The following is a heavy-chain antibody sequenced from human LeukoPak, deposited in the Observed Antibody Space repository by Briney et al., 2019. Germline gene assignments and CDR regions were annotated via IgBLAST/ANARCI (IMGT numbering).Heavy chain of an antibody. D-gene: IGHD3-22*01. Sequence: LGGSLRLSCAASGFTFSSYSMNWVRQAPGKGLEWVSSISSSSSYIYYADSVKGRFTISRDNAKNSLYLQMNSLRAEDTAVYYCARDGLYYYDSSGYPDPHNWFDPWGQGTLVTVSS. CDR1: GFTFSSYS. V-gene: IGHV3-21*01. J-gene: IGHJ5*02. CDR3: ARDGLYYYDSSGYPDPHNWFDP. CDR2: ISSSSSYI.